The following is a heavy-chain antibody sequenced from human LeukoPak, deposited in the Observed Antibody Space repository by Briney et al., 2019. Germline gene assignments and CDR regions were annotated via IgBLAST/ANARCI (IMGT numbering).Heavy chain of an antibody. J-gene: IGHJ4*02. V-gene: IGHV1-69*13. D-gene: IGHD5-12*01. CDR3: ASTSSGYDYSIDY. Sequence: GASVKVSCKASGYTFTSYAMHWVRQAPGQRLEWMGGIIPIFGTANYAQKFQGRVTITADESTSTAYMELSSLRSEDTAVYYCASTSSGYDYSIDYWGQGTLVTVSS. CDR2: IIPIFGTA. CDR1: GYTFTSYA.